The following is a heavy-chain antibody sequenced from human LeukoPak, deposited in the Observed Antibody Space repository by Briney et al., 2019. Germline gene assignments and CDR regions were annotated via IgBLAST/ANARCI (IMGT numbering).Heavy chain of an antibody. V-gene: IGHV3-23*01. CDR2: IGGSGGST. D-gene: IGHD2-15*01. Sequence: PGGSLRLSCAASGFTFSSYAMSWVRQAPGKGLEWVSAIGGSGGSTYYADSVKGRFTISRDNSKNTLYLQMNSLRAEDTAVYYCAKGLGRLGYCSGGSCHTAGAPFDYWGQGTLVTVSS. CDR1: GFTFSSYA. CDR3: AKGLGRLGYCSGGSCHTAGAPFDY. J-gene: IGHJ4*02.